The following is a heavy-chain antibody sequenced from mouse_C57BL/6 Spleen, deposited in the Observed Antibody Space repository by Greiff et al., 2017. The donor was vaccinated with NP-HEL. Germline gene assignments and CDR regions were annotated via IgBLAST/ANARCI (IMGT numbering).Heavy chain of an antibody. Sequence: QVQLQQSGAELVKPGASVKLSCKASGYTFTSYWMHWVKQRPGRGLEWIGRIDPNSGGTKYNEKFKSKATLTVDKPSSTAYMQLSSLTSEDSAVYYCATGSTMVTAGGYYYAMDYWGQGTSVTVSS. V-gene: IGHV1-72*01. D-gene: IGHD2-2*01. CDR3: ATGSTMVTAGGYYYAMDY. CDR1: GYTFTSYW. CDR2: IDPNSGGT. J-gene: IGHJ4*01.